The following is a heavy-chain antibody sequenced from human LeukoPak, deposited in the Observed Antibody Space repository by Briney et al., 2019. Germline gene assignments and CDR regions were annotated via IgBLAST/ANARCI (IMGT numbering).Heavy chain of an antibody. CDR1: GGSFSGYY. CDR3: ARQFWSGDNFDY. CDR2: IYYSGST. Sequence: SETLSLTCAVYGGSFSGYYWSWIRQPPGKGLEWIGYIYYSGSTNYNPSLKSRVTISVDTSKNQFSLKLSSVTAADTAVYYCARQFWSGDNFDYWGQGTLVTVSS. V-gene: IGHV4-59*01. J-gene: IGHJ4*02. D-gene: IGHD3-3*01.